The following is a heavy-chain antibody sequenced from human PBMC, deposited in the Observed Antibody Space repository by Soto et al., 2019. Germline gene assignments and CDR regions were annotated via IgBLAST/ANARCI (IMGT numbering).Heavy chain of an antibody. CDR3: ARAHANSYCSSTSCYTANPDYYYYGMDV. CDR2: ILPIFGTA. Sequence: SVKVSCKASGGTFSSYAISWVRQAPGQGLEWMGGILPIFGTANYAQKFQGRVTITADKSTSTAYMELSSLRSEDTAVYYCARAHANSYCSSTSCYTANPDYYYYGMDVWGQGTTVTVSS. J-gene: IGHJ6*02. CDR1: GGTFSSYA. V-gene: IGHV1-69*06. D-gene: IGHD2-2*02.